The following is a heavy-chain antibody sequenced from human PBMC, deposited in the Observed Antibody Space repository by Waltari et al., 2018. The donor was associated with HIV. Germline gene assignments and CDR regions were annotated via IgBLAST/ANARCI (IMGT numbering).Heavy chain of an antibody. J-gene: IGHJ3*02. V-gene: IGHV3-15*01. CDR1: GFTFSNAW. D-gene: IGHD3-10*01. CDR3: TTDRVIHDAFDI. Sequence: EVQLVESGGGLVKPGGSLRLSCAASGFTFSNAWMSWVRQAPGKGLEWVCRIKSKTDGGTTDYAAPVKGRFTISRDDSKNTLYLQMNSLKTEDTAVYYCTTDRVIHDAFDIWGQGTMVTVSS. CDR2: IKSKTDGGTT.